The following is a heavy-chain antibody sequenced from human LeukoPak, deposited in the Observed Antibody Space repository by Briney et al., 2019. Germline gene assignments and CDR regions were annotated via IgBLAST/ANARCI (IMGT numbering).Heavy chain of an antibody. D-gene: IGHD3-22*01. CDR2: INHSGST. CDR1: GGSFSGYY. J-gene: IGHJ4*01. Sequence: PSETLSLTCAVYGGSFSGYYWSWIRQPPGKGLEWIGEINHSGSTNYNPSLKSRVTISVDTSKNQFSLKLSSVTAADTAVYYCARGTYYYDSRVVGPYYLDYRGQGTPGPVPS. CDR3: ARGTYYYDSRVVGPYYLDY. V-gene: IGHV4-34*01.